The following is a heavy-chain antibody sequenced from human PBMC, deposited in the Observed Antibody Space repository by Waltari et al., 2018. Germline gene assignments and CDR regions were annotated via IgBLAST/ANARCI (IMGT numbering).Heavy chain of an antibody. Sequence: QVQLQLWGAGLLKPSETLSLTCAVYGGSFSDYYWTWIRQPPGMGVEWIGEIKHTGNTNSNPSLKSRVTLSIDTSKSQISLNLRSVTAADTAVYYCARPLPVGGYYWDLWAQGTLVTVSS. V-gene: IGHV4-34*01. J-gene: IGHJ5*02. CDR2: IKHTGNT. CDR3: ARPLPVGGYYWDL. CDR1: GGSFSDYY. D-gene: IGHD3-22*01.